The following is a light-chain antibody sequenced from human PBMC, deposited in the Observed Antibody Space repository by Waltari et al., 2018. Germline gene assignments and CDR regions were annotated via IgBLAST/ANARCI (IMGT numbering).Light chain of an antibody. CDR3: QQYNSYWWT. CDR1: RSISTW. Sequence: DIQMTQSPSTLSASVGEGVTITCRASRSISTWVAWYQQKPGKAPKLLISKASSLESGVPSRFSGSGSGTDFTLTISSLQPEDFATYYCQQYNSYWWTFGQGTKVEIK. V-gene: IGKV1-5*03. CDR2: KAS. J-gene: IGKJ1*01.